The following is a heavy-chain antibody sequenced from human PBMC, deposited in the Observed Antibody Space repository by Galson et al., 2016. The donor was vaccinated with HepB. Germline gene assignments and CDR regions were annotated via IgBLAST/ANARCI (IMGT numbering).Heavy chain of an antibody. Sequence: SLRLSCAASGFTFSSYAMDWVRQAPGKGLEWMAVISKDGSDYYYADSVKGRFTISRDNSKNTLCLQMNSLRAEDTAVYYCASEDRRDGFKYYFDYWGQGTLVTVSS. D-gene: IGHD5-24*01. J-gene: IGHJ4*02. CDR2: ISKDGSDY. V-gene: IGHV3-30-3*01. CDR3: ASEDRRDGFKYYFDY. CDR1: GFTFSSYA.